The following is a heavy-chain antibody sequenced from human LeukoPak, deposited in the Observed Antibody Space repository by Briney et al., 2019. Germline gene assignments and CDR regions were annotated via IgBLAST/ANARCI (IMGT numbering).Heavy chain of an antibody. D-gene: IGHD6-13*01. Sequence: GGSLRLSCAASGFTVSSNYMSWVRQAPGKGLEWVSVIYSGGSTYYVDSVKGRFTISRDNSKNTLYLQMNSLRAEDTAVYYCARDRSPGIAAAGTSDWFDPWGQGTLVTVSS. J-gene: IGHJ5*02. CDR1: GFTVSSNY. CDR2: IYSGGST. CDR3: ARDRSPGIAAAGTSDWFDP. V-gene: IGHV3-66*01.